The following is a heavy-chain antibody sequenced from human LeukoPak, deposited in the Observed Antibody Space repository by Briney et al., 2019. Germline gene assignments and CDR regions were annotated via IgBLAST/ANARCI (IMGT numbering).Heavy chain of an antibody. V-gene: IGHV4-39*01. CDR3: ARRDVLPDAFDV. J-gene: IGHJ3*01. CDR2: IYYSGST. Sequence: PSETLSLTCTVSGGSISSSSYYWGWIRQPPGKGLEWIGSIYYSGSTYYNPSLKSRVTISVDTSKNQFSLKLSSVTAADTAVYYCARRDVLPDAFDVWGQGTMVTVSS. CDR1: GGSISSSSYY. D-gene: IGHD2-15*01.